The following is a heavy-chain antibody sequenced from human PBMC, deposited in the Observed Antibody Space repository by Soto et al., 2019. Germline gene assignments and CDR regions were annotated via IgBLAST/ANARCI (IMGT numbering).Heavy chain of an antibody. V-gene: IGHV3-30*18. D-gene: IGHD3-22*01. Sequence: PGGSLRLSCAASGFTFSSYGMHWVRQAPGKGLGWVAVISYDGSNKYYADSVKGRFTISRDNSKNTLYLQMNSLRAEDTAVYYCAKVPSSGYDLWGQGTLVTVSS. CDR3: AKVPSSGYDL. CDR2: ISYDGSNK. J-gene: IGHJ4*02. CDR1: GFTFSSYG.